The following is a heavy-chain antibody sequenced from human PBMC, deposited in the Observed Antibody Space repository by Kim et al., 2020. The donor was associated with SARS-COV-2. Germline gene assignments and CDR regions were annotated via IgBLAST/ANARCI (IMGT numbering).Heavy chain of an antibody. CDR1: GFTSRSYG. D-gene: IGHD6-19*01. J-gene: IGHJ4*02. CDR3: ARDIYRSGWPLNE. V-gene: IGHV3-33*01. Sequence: GGSLRLSCVASGFTSRSYGIHWVRQAPGKGLEWVAVIWYDGKNKYYADSVKGRFTLSSDNSKDTLYLQMNSLRVDDTAIYYCARDIYRSGWPLNEWGEGTRETVSS. CDR2: IWYDGKNK.